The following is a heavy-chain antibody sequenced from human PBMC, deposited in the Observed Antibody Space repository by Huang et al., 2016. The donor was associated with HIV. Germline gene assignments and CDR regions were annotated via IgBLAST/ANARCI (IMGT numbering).Heavy chain of an antibody. J-gene: IGHJ5*02. CDR2: IYYSGST. CDR1: GGSISSHY. V-gene: IGHV4-59*11. D-gene: IGHD6-13*01. Sequence: QVQLQESGPGLVKPSEPLSLTCSVSGGSISSHYWSWIRQPPGKALEWIGSIYYSGSTNYNPSLKSRVTISVDTSKNQFSLKVTSVTAADSAVYFCARDSPQPTWGQGTLVTVSS. CDR3: ARDSPQPT.